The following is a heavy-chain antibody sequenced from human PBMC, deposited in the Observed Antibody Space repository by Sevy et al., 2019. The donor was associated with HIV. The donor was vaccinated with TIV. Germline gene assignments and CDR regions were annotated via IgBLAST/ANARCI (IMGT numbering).Heavy chain of an antibody. J-gene: IGHJ4*02. V-gene: IGHV3-7*01. CDR1: GFTFSVYW. CDR3: VREGVGGYSYSLDC. Sequence: GSLRLSCAASGFTFSVYWMSWVRQAPGKGLEWVATMKEDGSDKDYVGSVKGRFTISRDNAKNSLYLQMNSLRAEDTAVYYCVREGVGGYSYSLDCWGQGTLVTVSS. D-gene: IGHD5-18*01. CDR2: MKEDGSDK.